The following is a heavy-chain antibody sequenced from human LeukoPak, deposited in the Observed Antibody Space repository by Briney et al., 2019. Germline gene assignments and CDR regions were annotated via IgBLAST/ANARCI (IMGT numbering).Heavy chain of an antibody. V-gene: IGHV5-51*01. J-gene: IGHJ3*01. CDR2: IYPGDSDT. D-gene: IGHD1-26*01. CDR3: ARLGGAAVGATGDGFDL. Sequence: GESLKISCKGSGYSFISYWIGWVRQLPGKGLGWMGIIYPGDSDTRYSPSFQGQVTISADKSISTAYLQWSSLKASDTAMYYCARLGGAAVGATGDGFDLWGQGTMVTVSS. CDR1: GYSFISYW.